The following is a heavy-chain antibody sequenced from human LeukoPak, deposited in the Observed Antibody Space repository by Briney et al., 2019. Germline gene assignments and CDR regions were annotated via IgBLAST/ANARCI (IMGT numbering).Heavy chain of an antibody. CDR1: GGSIRSGGYY. J-gene: IGHJ5*02. D-gene: IGHD6-13*01. CDR3: ARVEYSSSWSTNWFDP. CDR2: IYYSGST. Sequence: SETLSLTGTVSGGSIRSGGYYWSWIRQHPGMGLEGLGYIYYSGSTSYNPSLKSRVTISVDTSKNQFSLKLSSVTAADTAVYYCARVEYSSSWSTNWFDPWGQGTLVTVSS. V-gene: IGHV4-31*03.